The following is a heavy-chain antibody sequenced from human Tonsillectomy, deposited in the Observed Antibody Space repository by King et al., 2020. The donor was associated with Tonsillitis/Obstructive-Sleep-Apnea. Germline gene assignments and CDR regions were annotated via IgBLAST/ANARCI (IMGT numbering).Heavy chain of an antibody. CDR2: ISGSGEST. V-gene: IGHV3-23*04. CDR3: ASXXYGAGXYYXXDY. Sequence: VQLVESGGNLVQPGGSLRLSCEASGLTFSSHAMSWVRQAPGKGLEWVSGISGSGESTYYADSVKGRFTISRDKSKNTLFLQMNSLRAEDTAVYYCASXXYGAGXYYXXDYXGXGTXVTXXS. J-gene: IGHJ4*02. CDR1: GLTFSSHA. D-gene: IGHD3-10*01.